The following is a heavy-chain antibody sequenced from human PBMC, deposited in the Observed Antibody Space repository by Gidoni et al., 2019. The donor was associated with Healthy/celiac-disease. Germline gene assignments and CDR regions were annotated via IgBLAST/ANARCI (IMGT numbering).Heavy chain of an antibody. D-gene: IGHD2-15*01. J-gene: IGHJ6*02. CDR2: IYSGGST. V-gene: IGHV3-66*01. Sequence: EVQLVESGGGLVQPGGSLRLSCAASGLTVGSNYMSWVRQAPGKGLEWVSVIYSGGSTYYADSVKGRFTISRDNSKNTLYLQMNSLRAEDTAVYYCARTPSHCSGGSCYYYYYGMDVWGQGTTVTVSS. CDR1: GLTVGSNY. CDR3: ARTPSHCSGGSCYYYYYGMDV.